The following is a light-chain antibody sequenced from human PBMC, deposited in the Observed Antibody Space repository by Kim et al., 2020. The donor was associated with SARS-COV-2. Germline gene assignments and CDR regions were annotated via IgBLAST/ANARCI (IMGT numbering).Light chain of an antibody. V-gene: IGLV1-44*01. Sequence: QSVLTQPPAASGTPGQRVTISCSGSNSNIGRNTVNWYQQFPGTAPKLLVDTDNRRPSGVPDRVSGSKSGTSASLAISGLQSEDEADYHCGTWDDSLEVWMFGGGTKLTVL. J-gene: IGLJ3*02. CDR1: NSNIGRNT. CDR3: GTWDDSLEVWM. CDR2: TDN.